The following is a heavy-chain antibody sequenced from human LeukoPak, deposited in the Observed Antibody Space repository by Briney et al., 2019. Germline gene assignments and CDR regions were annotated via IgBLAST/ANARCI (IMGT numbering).Heavy chain of an antibody. CDR2: IYYSGST. D-gene: IGHD1-26*01. CDR1: GGSIRSSSYY. Sequence: PSETLSLTCTVSGGSIRSSSYYWGWIRQPPGKGLEWIGSIYYSGSTYYNPSLKSRVTISVDTSKNQFSLKLSSVTAADTAVYYCARDFRPRYSGSYFDYWGQGTLVTVSS. CDR3: ARDFRPRYSGSYFDY. V-gene: IGHV4-39*07. J-gene: IGHJ4*02.